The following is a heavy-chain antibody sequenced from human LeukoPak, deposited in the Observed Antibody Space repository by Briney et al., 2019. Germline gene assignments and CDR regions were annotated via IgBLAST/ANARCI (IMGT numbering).Heavy chain of an antibody. V-gene: IGHV3-33*01. CDR1: GFTFSSYG. CDR3: AREGCTNGVCYPYFDY. J-gene: IGHJ4*02. CDR2: IWYDGSNK. D-gene: IGHD2-8*01. Sequence: GRSLRLSCAASGFTFSSYGMHWVRQAPGKGLEWVAVIWYDGSNKYYADSVKGRLTISRDNSKNTLYLQMNSLRAEDTAVYYCAREGCTNGVCYPYFDYWGQGTLVTVSS.